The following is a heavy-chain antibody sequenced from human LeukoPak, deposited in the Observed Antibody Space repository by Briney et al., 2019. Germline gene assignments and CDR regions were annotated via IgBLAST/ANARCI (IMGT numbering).Heavy chain of an antibody. CDR2: INPNSGGT. D-gene: IGHD3-22*01. CDR1: GYTFTGYY. J-gene: IGHJ4*02. Sequence: ASVKVSCKASGYTFTGYYMHWVRQAPGQGLEWMGWINPNSGGTNYAQKFQGRVTMTRDTSISTAYMELSRLRSDDTAVYYCARVAYYDSSGYPDYWGQGTLVTVSS. V-gene: IGHV1-2*02. CDR3: ARVAYYDSSGYPDY.